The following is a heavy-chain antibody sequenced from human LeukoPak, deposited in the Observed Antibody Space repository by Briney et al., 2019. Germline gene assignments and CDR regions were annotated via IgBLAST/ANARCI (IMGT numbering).Heavy chain of an antibody. D-gene: IGHD3-22*01. Sequence: GGSLRLSCAASGFTFSSYAMSWVRQPPGKGLEWVSSISGSGGSTYDADSVKGRFTISRDNSKNALFLQMNSLRAEDTAIYYCVKGGFTYYDDWGQGTLVTVSS. V-gene: IGHV3-23*01. CDR3: VKGGFTYYDD. J-gene: IGHJ4*02. CDR1: GFTFSSYA. CDR2: ISGSGGST.